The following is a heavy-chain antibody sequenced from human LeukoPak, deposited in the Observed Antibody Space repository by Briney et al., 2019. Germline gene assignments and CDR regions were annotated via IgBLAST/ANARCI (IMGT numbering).Heavy chain of an antibody. CDR1: GFIFRTYA. J-gene: IGHJ4*02. CDR2: IWNDGSNK. Sequence: GGSLRLSCAASGFIFRTYAMHWVRQAPGKGLEWVAVIWNDGSNKYYADSVKGRFTISRDNSKDTLYLQMNSLRVEDTAVYYCARAVGPFDYWGQGALVTVSS. CDR3: ARAVGPFDY. V-gene: IGHV3-33*08. D-gene: IGHD3-16*01.